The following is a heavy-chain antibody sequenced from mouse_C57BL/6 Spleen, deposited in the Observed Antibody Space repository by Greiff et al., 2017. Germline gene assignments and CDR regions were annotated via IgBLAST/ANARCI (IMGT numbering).Heavy chain of an antibody. CDR2: INPSNGGT. V-gene: IGHV1-19*01. J-gene: IGHJ1*03. D-gene: IGHD1-1*01. CDR3: ARSTTVEYFDG. Sequence: EVQLQQSGPVLVKPGASVKMSCKASGYTFTDYYMNWVKQSPGKSLEWIGVINPSNGGTSYNPKFKGKATLTVDKSSSTAYMELNSLTSEDSAFYYCARSTTVEYFDGWGTGTTVTVSS. CDR1: GYTFTDYY.